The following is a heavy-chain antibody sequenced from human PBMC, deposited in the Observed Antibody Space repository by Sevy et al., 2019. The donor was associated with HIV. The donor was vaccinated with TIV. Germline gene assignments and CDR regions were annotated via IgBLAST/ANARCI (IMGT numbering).Heavy chain of an antibody. CDR3: ARDNGGKDY. D-gene: IGHD2-8*01. V-gene: IGHV3-7*01. Sequence: GGSLRLSCAASGFTFSDYWMSWVRQAPGKGLEWVANIKEDGSAKYYGDSVEGRFTISRDNADDSLFLQMKSLRVEDTADYYCARDNGGKDYWGQGTLVTVSS. CDR2: IKEDGSAK. CDR1: GFTFSDYW. J-gene: IGHJ4*02.